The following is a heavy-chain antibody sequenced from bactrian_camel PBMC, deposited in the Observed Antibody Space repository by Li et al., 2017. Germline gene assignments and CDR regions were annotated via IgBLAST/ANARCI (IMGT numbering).Heavy chain of an antibody. CDR3: AADCFAGTTIAPVDSGV. Sequence: VQLVESGGGSVQAGGSLRLSCKASTYLLSCMAWFRQAPGKEREAVASKVLGTTLSNYADFVKGRFTISQDNAENTVYLQMNSLKPEDTAIYYCAADCFAGTTIAPVDSGVWGQGTQVTVS. J-gene: IGHJ6*01. D-gene: IGHD4*01. CDR2: KVLGTTLS. CDR1: TYLLSC. V-gene: IGHV3-3*01.